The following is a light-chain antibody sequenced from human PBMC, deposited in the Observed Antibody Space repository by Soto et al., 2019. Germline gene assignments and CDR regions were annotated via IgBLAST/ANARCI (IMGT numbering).Light chain of an antibody. J-gene: IGLJ1*01. Sequence: QSALTQPASVSGAPGQSITVSCTGTSSDVGGYNYVSWYQQYPGKVPRLMIYDVTNRPSGVSNRFSGSKSGNTASLTISGLQAEDEADYYCTSYRSNATSRRVFGTGTKVTV. CDR1: SSDVGGYNY. CDR2: DVT. V-gene: IGLV2-14*01. CDR3: TSYRSNATSRRV.